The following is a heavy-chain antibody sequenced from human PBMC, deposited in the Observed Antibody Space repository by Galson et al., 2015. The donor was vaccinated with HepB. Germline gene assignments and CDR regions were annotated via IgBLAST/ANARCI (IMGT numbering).Heavy chain of an antibody. V-gene: IGHV3-23*01. CDR1: GFTFSSYA. J-gene: IGHJ5*02. Sequence: SLRLSCAASGFTFSSYAMSWVRQAPGKGLEWVSAISGSGGSTYYADSVKGRFTISRDNSKNTLYLQMNSLRAEDTAVYYRAKVADYYDSSGYHNWFDPWGQGTLVTVSS. CDR3: AKVADYYDSSGYHNWFDP. D-gene: IGHD3-22*01. CDR2: ISGSGGST.